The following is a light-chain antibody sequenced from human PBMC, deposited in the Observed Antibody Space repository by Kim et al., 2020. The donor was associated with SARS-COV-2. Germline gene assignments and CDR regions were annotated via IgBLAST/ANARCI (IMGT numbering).Light chain of an antibody. CDR2: AAS. J-gene: IGKJ4*01. Sequence: CGGEGVSGAGRARESGRKCGKGWGRGAGKGPERRVYAASSLQSGVPSRFSGSGSGTDFTLTISSLQPEDFATYYCQQSYSTPQLTFGGGTKVDI. V-gene: IGKV1-39*01. CDR1: ESGRKC. CDR3: QQSYSTPQLT.